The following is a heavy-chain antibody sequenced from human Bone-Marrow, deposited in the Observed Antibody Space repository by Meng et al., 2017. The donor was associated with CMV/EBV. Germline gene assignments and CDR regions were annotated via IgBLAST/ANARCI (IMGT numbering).Heavy chain of an antibody. CDR2: INSDGSST. CDR3: AREDCSSTSCYEYYYYGMDV. V-gene: IGHV3-74*01. D-gene: IGHD2-2*01. J-gene: IGHJ6*02. CDR1: GFTFSSYW. Sequence: GESLKISCAASGFTFSSYWMHWVRQAPGKGLVWVSRINSDGSSTSYADSVKGRFTISRDNAKNTLYLQMNSLRAEDTAVYYCAREDCSSTSCYEYYYYGMDVWGQGTTVTVSS.